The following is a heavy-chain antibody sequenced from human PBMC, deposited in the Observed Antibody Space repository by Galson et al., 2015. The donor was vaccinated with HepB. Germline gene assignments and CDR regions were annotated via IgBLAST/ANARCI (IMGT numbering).Heavy chain of an antibody. CDR2: TYYRSKWYN. Sequence: CAISGDSVSSSSAAWNWIRQSPSRGLEWLGRTYYRSKWYNDYAVSVKSRITINPDTSKNQFSLQLNSVTPEDTAVYYCARERHDYGGNSWYVRFYYGMDVWGQGTTVTVSS. CDR1: GDSVSSSSAA. CDR3: ARERHDYGGNSWYVRFYYGMDV. V-gene: IGHV6-1*01. D-gene: IGHD4-23*01. J-gene: IGHJ6*02.